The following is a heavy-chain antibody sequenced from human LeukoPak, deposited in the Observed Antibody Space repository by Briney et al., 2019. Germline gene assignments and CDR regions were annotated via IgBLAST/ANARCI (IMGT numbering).Heavy chain of an antibody. CDR3: ARPKFRGYSYGLAY. CDR2: INPNSGGT. Sequence: ASVKVSCKASGYTFAGYYMHWVRQAPGQGLEWMGWINPNSGGTNYAQNFQGRVTMTRDTSINTVYMELSGLSSDDTAVYYCARPKFRGYSYGLAYWGQGTLVTVSS. D-gene: IGHD5-18*01. J-gene: IGHJ4*02. CDR1: GYTFAGYY. V-gene: IGHV1-2*02.